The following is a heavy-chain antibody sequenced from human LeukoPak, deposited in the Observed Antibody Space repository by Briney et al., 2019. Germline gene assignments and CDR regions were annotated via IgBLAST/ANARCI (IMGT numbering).Heavy chain of an antibody. CDR3: AKFLKIAAAGHYFDY. J-gene: IGHJ4*02. V-gene: IGHV3-23*01. Sequence: GGSLRLSCAASGFTFSSYAMSWVRQAPGKGLEWVSAISGSGGSTYYADSVKGRFTISRDNSKNTLYLQMNGLRAEDTAVYYCAKFLKIAAAGHYFDYWGQGTLVTVSS. CDR1: GFTFSSYA. D-gene: IGHD6-13*01. CDR2: ISGSGGST.